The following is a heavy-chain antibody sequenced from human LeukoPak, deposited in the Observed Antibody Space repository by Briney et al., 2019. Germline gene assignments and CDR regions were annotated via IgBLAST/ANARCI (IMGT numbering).Heavy chain of an antibody. J-gene: IGHJ4*02. V-gene: IGHV2-70*11. Sequence: SGPALVKPTQTLTLTCTFSGFSLSTSGMCVSWILQPPGKALEWLARLDWDDDKYYSTSLKPRLTISKDTSKNQVVLTMTNMDPADTATYYCARTVYGSGSYYPDYWGQGTLVTVSS. CDR1: GFSLSTSGMC. CDR2: LDWDDDK. CDR3: ARTVYGSGSYYPDY. D-gene: IGHD3-10*01.